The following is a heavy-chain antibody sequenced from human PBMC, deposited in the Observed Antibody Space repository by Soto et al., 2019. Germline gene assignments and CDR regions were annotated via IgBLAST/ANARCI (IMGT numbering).Heavy chain of an antibody. CDR2: IIPIFGTA. CDR3: AREISLGDGYQIQYGMDV. V-gene: IGHV1-69*13. Sequence: GASVKVSCKASGGTFSSYAISWVRQAPGQGLEWMGGIIPIFGTANYAQKFQGRVTITADESTSTAYMELSSLRSEDTAVYYCAREISLGDGYQIQYGMDVWGQGTTVTVSS. J-gene: IGHJ6*02. D-gene: IGHD3-16*01. CDR1: GGTFSSYA.